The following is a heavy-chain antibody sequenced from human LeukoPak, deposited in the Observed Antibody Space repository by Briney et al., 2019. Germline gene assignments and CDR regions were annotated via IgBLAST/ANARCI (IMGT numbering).Heavy chain of an antibody. D-gene: IGHD2-2*01. CDR3: AKPLWYQLLQGYYGFDV. CDR2: INPNSGGT. V-gene: IGHV1-2*02. J-gene: IGHJ6*02. CDR1: GYTFNGYY. Sequence: ASVKVSCKASGYTFNGYYMHWVRQAPGQGREWMGWINPNSGGTSYAQKFQGRVTMTTDTSISTAYMEVSRLESDDTAVYYCAKPLWYQLLQGYYGFDVWGQGTTVTVSS.